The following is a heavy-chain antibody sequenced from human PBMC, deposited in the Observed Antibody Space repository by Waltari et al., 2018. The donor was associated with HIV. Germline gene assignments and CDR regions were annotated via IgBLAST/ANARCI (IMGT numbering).Heavy chain of an antibody. CDR2: IKQDESEK. V-gene: IGHV3-7*01. CDR3: AREALYDSSGYYFDY. J-gene: IGHJ4*02. CDR1: EFTFNNYW. Sequence: EVQLVESGGGLVQPGGSLRLSCAASEFTFNNYWMTWVRQAPGKGLEWVANIKQDESEKYYVDSVNGRFTISRDNAKNSLFLQMNSLRAEDTAVYYCAREALYDSSGYYFDYWGQGTLVTVSS. D-gene: IGHD3-22*01.